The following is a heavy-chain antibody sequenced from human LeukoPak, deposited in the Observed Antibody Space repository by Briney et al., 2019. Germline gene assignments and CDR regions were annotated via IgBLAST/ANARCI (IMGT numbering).Heavy chain of an antibody. CDR2: IYYSGST. D-gene: IGHD3-22*01. Sequence: SETLSLTCTVSGGSISSGDYYWSWIRQHPGKGLEWIGYIYYSGSTYYNPSLKSRVTISVDTSKNQLSMKLSSVTAADTAVYYCAREYYYDSTAYYFDYWGQGTLVTVSS. V-gene: IGHV4-31*03. J-gene: IGHJ4*02. CDR3: AREYYYDSTAYYFDY. CDR1: GGSISSGDYY.